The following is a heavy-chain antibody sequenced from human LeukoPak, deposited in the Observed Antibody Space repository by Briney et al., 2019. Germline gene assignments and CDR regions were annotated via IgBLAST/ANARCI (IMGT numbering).Heavy chain of an antibody. CDR3: AKDIGSGWYYFDY. CDR2: ISWNSGSI. CDR1: GFTFDDYA. V-gene: IGHV3-9*01. Sequence: PGGSLRLSCAASGFTFDDYAMHWVRRTPGKGLEWVSGISWNSGSIDYADSVKGRFTISRDNAKNSLYLQLNSLRAEDTALYYCAKDIGSGWYYFDYWGQGTLVTVSS. D-gene: IGHD6-19*01. J-gene: IGHJ4*02.